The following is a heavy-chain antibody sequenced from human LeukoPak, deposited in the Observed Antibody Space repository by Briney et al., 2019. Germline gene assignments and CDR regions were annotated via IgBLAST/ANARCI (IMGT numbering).Heavy chain of an antibody. J-gene: IGHJ6*02. V-gene: IGHV4-59*08. CDR1: GGSISSYY. D-gene: IGHD5-18*01. CDR3: ARVDTAMGDYYYYGMDV. CDR2: IYYSGST. Sequence: KASETLSLTCTVSGGSISSYYWSWIRQPPGKGLEWIGYIYYSGSTNYNPSLKSRVTISVDTSKNQFSLKLSSVTAADTAVYYCARVDTAMGDYYYYGMDVWGQGTTVTVSS.